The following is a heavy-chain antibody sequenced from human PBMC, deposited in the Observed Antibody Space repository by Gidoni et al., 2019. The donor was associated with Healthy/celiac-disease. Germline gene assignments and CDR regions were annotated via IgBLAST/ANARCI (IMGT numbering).Heavy chain of an antibody. CDR1: GGTFRSYA. CDR2: IIPIFGTA. D-gene: IGHD2-15*01. Sequence: QVQLVQSGAEVKQPGSSVKVSCKASGGTFRSYAISWVRQAPGQGLEWMGGIIPIFGTANYAQEFQGRVTITADESTSTAYMELSSLRSEDTAVYYCARGGVAATLAEYFQHWGQGTLVTVSS. CDR3: ARGGVAATLAEYFQH. V-gene: IGHV1-69*01. J-gene: IGHJ1*01.